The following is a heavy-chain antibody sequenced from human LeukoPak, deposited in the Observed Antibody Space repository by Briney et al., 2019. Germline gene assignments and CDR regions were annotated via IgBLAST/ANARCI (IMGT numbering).Heavy chain of an antibody. J-gene: IGHJ4*02. CDR2: INHSGST. CDR1: GGSFSGYY. V-gene: IGHV4-34*01. D-gene: IGHD3-9*01. CDR3: ARRSTYYDILTGYYMERYFDY. Sequence: PSETLSLTCAVYGGSFSGYYWSWIRQPPGKGLEWIGEINHSGSTNYNPSLKSRVTISVDTSKNQFSLKLSSVTAADTAAYYCARRSTYYDILTGYYMERYFDYWGQGTLVTVSS.